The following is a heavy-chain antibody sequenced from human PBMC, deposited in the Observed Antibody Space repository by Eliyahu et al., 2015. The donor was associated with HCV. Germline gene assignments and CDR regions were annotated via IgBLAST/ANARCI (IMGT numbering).Heavy chain of an antibody. V-gene: IGHV3-11*01. J-gene: IGHJ3*02. D-gene: IGHD6-19*01. CDR1: GFTFSDYY. CDR3: AINPPRARTIPVVDAFDI. Sequence: QVQLVESGGGLVKPGGSLRLSCAASGFTFSDYYMSWIRQAPGKGLEWVSYICRGCSTLYYPDSVKGRFTLSRDNAKNSLYLQMNSLRGEDTAVYYCAINPPRARTIPVVDAFDIWGQGTMVTVSS. CDR2: ICRGCSTL.